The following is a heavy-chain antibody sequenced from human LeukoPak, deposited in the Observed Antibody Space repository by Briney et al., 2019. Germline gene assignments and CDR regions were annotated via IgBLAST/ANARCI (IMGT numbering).Heavy chain of an antibody. J-gene: IGHJ3*02. CDR2: ISSGGDTT. V-gene: IGHV3-48*01. CDR3: ARGPRLEAFDI. D-gene: IGHD3-16*01. CDR1: GFTFSAYS. Sequence: GGSLRLSCAASGFTFSAYSINWVRQALGKGLEWISHISSGGDTTYYADSVKGRFTISRDNGKNSLYLQMNSLRPEDTALYYCARGPRLEAFDIWGRGTMVTVSS.